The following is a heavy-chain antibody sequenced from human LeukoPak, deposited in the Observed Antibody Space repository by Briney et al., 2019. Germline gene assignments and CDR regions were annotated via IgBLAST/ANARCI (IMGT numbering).Heavy chain of an antibody. CDR3: ARGGPILYPQIYYFDY. D-gene: IGHD2-8*01. J-gene: IGHJ4*02. CDR1: GFTFSSYS. V-gene: IGHV3-21*01. Sequence: RPGGSLRLSCAASGFTFSSYSMNWVRQAPGKGLEWVSSFSSSSSYIYYADSVKGRFTISRDNAKNSLYLQMNSLRAEDTAVYYCARGGPILYPQIYYFDYWGQGTLVTVSS. CDR2: FSSSSSYI.